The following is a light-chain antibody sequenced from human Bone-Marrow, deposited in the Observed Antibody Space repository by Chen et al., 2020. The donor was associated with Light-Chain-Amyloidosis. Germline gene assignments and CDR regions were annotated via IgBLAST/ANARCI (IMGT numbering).Light chain of an antibody. V-gene: IGLV3-21*02. CDR2: DDS. CDR3: QVWDRSSDRPV. Sequence: SYVLTQPSPVSVAPGQTATIDCGGNNIGSTSVHWYQQTPGQAPLLVVYDDSDRPSGIPERLSGSNSGNTDTLTISRVEAGDEADYYCQVWDRSSDRPVFGGGTKLTVL. J-gene: IGLJ3*02. CDR1: NIGSTS.